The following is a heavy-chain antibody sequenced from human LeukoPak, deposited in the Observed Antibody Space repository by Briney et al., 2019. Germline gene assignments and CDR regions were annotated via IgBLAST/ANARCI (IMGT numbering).Heavy chain of an antibody. J-gene: IGHJ4*02. V-gene: IGHV3-7*03. CDR3: ARRAGAYSHPYDY. D-gene: IGHD4/OR15-4a*01. CDR1: GFTFSSCW. CDR2: IKQDGSEK. Sequence: GGSLRLSCAASGFTFSSCWMNWVRQAPGKGLEWVANIKQDGSEKYYVDSVEGRFTISRDNAKNSLYLQMNSLRAEDTAVYYCARRAGAYSHPYDYWGQGTLVTVSS.